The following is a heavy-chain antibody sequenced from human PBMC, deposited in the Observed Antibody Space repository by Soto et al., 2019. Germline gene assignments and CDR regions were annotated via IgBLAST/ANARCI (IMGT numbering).Heavy chain of an antibody. CDR1: GFTFRSYA. J-gene: IGHJ2*01. CDR3: AKEPVGPDWYFDL. V-gene: IGHV3-23*01. Sequence: PGGSLRLSCAASGFTFRSYAMSWVRQAPGKGLEWVSGISGSGISTHYADSVKGRFTVSRDNSKNTLYLQMNSLRAEDTAVYNCAKEPVGPDWYFDLWGRDTLVTVS. CDR2: ISGSGIST.